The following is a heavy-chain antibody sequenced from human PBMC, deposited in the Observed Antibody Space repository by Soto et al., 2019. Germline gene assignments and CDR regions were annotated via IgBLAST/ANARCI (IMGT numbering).Heavy chain of an antibody. D-gene: IGHD2-8*01. CDR2: MNPNSGNT. Sequence: ASVKVSCKASGYTFTSYDINWVRQATGQGLEWMGWMNPNSGNTGYAQKFQGRVTMTRDTSISTAYMELSRLRSDDTAVYYCASSIVPPFYFDYWGQGTLVTVSS. V-gene: IGHV1-8*01. J-gene: IGHJ4*02. CDR1: GYTFTSYD. CDR3: ASSIVPPFYFDY.